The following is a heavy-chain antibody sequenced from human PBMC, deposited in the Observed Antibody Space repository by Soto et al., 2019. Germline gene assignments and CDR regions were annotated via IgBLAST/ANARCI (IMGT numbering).Heavy chain of an antibody. CDR2: INHSGST. V-gene: IGHV4-34*01. Sequence: ASETLSLTCAVYGGSFSGYYWRWIRQPPGKGLEWIGEINHSGSTNYNPSLKSRVTISVDTSKNQFSLKLSSVTAADTAVYYCARAGRMGVVVPAAIAYWGQGTLVTVSS. D-gene: IGHD2-2*01. J-gene: IGHJ4*02. CDR1: GGSFSGYY. CDR3: ARAGRMGVVVPAAIAY.